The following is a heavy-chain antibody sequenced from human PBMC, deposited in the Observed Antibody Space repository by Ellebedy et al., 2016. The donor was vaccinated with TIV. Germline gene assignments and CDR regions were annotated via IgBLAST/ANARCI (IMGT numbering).Heavy chain of an antibody. V-gene: IGHV3-30*18. J-gene: IGHJ4*02. CDR1: GLTFSSFA. Sequence: GESLKISXAASGLTFSSFAIHWVRQAPGKGLEWVAVISDDGSSKYYIDSVKGRFTISRDNSKNTLYLQMNSLRAEDTAVYYCAKIRAQWEPLDYWGQGTLVTVSS. CDR2: ISDDGSSK. CDR3: AKIRAQWEPLDY. D-gene: IGHD1-26*01.